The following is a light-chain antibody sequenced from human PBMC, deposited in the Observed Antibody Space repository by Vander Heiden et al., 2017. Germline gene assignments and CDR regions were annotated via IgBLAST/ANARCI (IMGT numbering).Light chain of an antibody. CDR2: G. CDR1: QSVSSN. V-gene: IGKV3-15*01. J-gene: IGKJ2*01. Sequence: EIVMTQSPATLSVSPGERATLSCRASQSVSSNVAWYQQKPGQAPRLLSYGAARFSGSGYGIEFTLTISSLQSEDFAVYYCQQYKNWPPYTFGQGTKMEIK. CDR3: QQYKNWPPYT.